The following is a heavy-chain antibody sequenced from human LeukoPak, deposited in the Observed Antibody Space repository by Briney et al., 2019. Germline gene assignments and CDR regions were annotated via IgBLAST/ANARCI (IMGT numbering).Heavy chain of an antibody. Sequence: PGRSLRLSCAASGFTFSSYWMTWVRQAPGKGLEWVANIKQDGSEKYFVDSVKGRFTVSRDNAKNSLYLQMSSLRAEDTAVYHCARMLDFWSGPDYWGQGTLVTVSS. J-gene: IGHJ4*02. D-gene: IGHD3-3*01. CDR2: IKQDGSEK. CDR3: ARMLDFWSGPDY. CDR1: GFTFSSYW. V-gene: IGHV3-7*01.